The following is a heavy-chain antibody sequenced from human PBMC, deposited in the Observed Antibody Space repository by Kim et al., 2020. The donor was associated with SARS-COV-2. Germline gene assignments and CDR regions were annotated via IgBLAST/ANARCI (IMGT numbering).Heavy chain of an antibody. CDR2: IIPILGIA. J-gene: IGHJ4*02. D-gene: IGHD2-15*01. CDR1: GGTFSSYA. Sequence: SVKVSCKASGGTFSSYAIGWVRQAPGQGLEWMGRIIPILGIANYAQKFQGRVTITADKSTSTAYMELSSLRSEDTAVYYCARGYCSGGSCYQFDYWGQG. V-gene: IGHV1-69*04. CDR3: ARGYCSGGSCYQFDY.